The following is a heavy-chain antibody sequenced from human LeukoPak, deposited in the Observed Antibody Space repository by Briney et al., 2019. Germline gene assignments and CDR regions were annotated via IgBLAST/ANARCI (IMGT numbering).Heavy chain of an antibody. J-gene: IGHJ6*03. CDR1: GGSISSYY. Sequence: SETLSLTCTVSGGSISSYYWSWIRQPPGKGLEWIGYIYYSGSTNYNPSLKSRVTISVDTSKNQFSLKLSSVTAADTAVYYCAREQAAAIHYYYYYYMDVWGKGTTVTISS. D-gene: IGHD2-2*01. V-gene: IGHV4-59*01. CDR2: IYYSGST. CDR3: AREQAAAIHYYYYYYMDV.